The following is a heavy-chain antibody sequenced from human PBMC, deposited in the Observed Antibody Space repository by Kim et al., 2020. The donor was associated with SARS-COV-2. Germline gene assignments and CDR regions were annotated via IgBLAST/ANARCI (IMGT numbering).Heavy chain of an antibody. CDR2: ISYDGSNK. V-gene: IGHV3-30*18. CDR3: AKGYYYDSSGYYYVGAF. J-gene: IGHJ3*01. D-gene: IGHD3-22*01. Sequence: GGSLRLSCAASGFTFSSYGMHWVRQAPGKGLEWVAVISYDGSNKYYADSVKGRFTISRDNSKNTLYLQMNSLRAEDTAVYYCAKGYYYDSSGYYYVGAF. CDR1: GFTFSSYG.